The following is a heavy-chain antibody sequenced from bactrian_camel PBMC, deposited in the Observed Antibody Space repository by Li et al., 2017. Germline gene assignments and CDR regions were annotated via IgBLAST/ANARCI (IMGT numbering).Heavy chain of an antibody. CDR1: GDTHELYC. V-gene: IGHV3S53*01. J-gene: IGHJ7*01. Sequence: HVQLVESGGGSVQAGGSLRLSCAASGDTHELYCMGWFRQASGKEREGIACIDSARNTLYTDSVKGRFTISKDNAKNTLYLQMDRLTPEDTATYYCAAAGGPYCGGGYLLEEYAMDYWGKGTQVTVS. CDR2: IDSARNT. D-gene: IGHD2*01.